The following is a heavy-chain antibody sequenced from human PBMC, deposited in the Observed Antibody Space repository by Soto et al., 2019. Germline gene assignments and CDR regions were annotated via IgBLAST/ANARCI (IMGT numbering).Heavy chain of an antibody. CDR1: GYTFTSYD. D-gene: IGHD6-13*01. CDR3: ARGRIAADGRIWFDP. CDR2: MNPNSGNT. V-gene: IGHV1-8*01. Sequence: QVQLVQSGAEVKKPGASVKVSCKASGYTFTSYDINWVRQATGQGLEWMGWMNPNSGNTGYAQKFQGRGTMTRTNSISTAYMELSSLRSEDTAVYYCARGRIAADGRIWFDPWGQGTLVTVSS. J-gene: IGHJ5*02.